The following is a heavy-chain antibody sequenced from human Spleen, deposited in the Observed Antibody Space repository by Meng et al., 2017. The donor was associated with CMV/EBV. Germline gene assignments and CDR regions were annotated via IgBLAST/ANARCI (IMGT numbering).Heavy chain of an antibody. CDR3: ARDLGGNSFYPMGSADY. D-gene: IGHD4-23*01. Sequence: YTFTSYGISWVRQAPGQGLEWMGWISAYNGNTNYAQKLQGRVTMTTDTSTSTAYMELRSLRSDDTAVYYCARDLGGNSFYPMGSADYWGQGTLVTVSS. J-gene: IGHJ4*02. CDR2: ISAYNGNT. CDR1: YTFTSYG. V-gene: IGHV1-18*01.